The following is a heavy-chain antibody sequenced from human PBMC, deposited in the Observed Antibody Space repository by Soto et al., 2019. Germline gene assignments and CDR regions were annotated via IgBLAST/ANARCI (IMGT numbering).Heavy chain of an antibody. V-gene: IGHV3-48*01. J-gene: IGHJ4*02. Sequence: GGSLRLSCAASGFTFSSYSMNWVRQAPGKGLEWVSYISSSSSTIYYADSVKGRFTISRDNAKNSLYLQMNSLRAEDTAVYYCARYCSGGSCYSAALDYWGQGTLVTVSS. CDR3: ARYCSGGSCYSAALDY. D-gene: IGHD2-15*01. CDR1: GFTFSSYS. CDR2: ISSSSSTI.